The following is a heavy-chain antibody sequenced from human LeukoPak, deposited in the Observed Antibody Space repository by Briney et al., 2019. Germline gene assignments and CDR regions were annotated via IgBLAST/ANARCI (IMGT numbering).Heavy chain of an antibody. V-gene: IGHV3-21*04. J-gene: IGHJ4*02. Sequence: GGSLRLSCAASGFTFSSYSMNWVRQAPGKGLEWVSSISSSSSYIYYADSVKGRFTISRDNAKNTLYLQMNSLRVEDTAVYYCARGLDSGYDSGWGQGTLVIVSS. CDR2: ISSSSSYI. CDR1: GFTFSSYS. D-gene: IGHD5-12*01. CDR3: ARGLDSGYDSG.